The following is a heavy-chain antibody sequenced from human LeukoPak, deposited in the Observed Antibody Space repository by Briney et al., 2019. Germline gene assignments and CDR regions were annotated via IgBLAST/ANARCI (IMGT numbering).Heavy chain of an antibody. CDR2: INPNSGGT. J-gene: IGHJ4*02. Sequence: ASVKVSCKASGYTFTGYYMHWVRQAPGQGLEWMGWINPNSGGTNYAQKFQGRVTMTRDTSISTAYMELSSLRSEDTAVYYCAREAPLYSSGWYYYWGQGTLVTVSS. CDR3: AREAPLYSSGWYYY. D-gene: IGHD6-19*01. V-gene: IGHV1-2*02. CDR1: GYTFTGYY.